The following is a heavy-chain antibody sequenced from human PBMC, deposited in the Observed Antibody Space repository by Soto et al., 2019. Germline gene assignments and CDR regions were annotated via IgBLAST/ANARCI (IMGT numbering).Heavy chain of an antibody. D-gene: IGHD6-19*01. V-gene: IGHV1-8*01. Sequence: ASVKVSCKASGYTFTSYDINWVRQATGQGLEWMGWMNPNSGNTDYAQKLQGRVTMTTDTSTSTAYMELRSLRSDDTAVYYCARLAVAGTIPFDYWGQGTLVTVSS. CDR3: ARLAVAGTIPFDY. CDR2: MNPNSGNT. CDR1: GYTFTSYD. J-gene: IGHJ4*02.